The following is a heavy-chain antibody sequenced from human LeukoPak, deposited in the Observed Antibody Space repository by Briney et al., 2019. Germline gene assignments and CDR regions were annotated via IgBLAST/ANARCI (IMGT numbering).Heavy chain of an antibody. Sequence: GGSLRLSCAASGFTFSSYSMDWVRQAPGKGLEWVSSISSSSSYIYYADSVKGRFTISRDNAKNSLYLQMNSLRAEDTAVYYCARAHPDYAADYWGQGTLVTVSS. CDR3: ARAHPDYAADY. V-gene: IGHV3-21*01. CDR2: ISSSSSYI. CDR1: GFTFSSYS. D-gene: IGHD4-17*01. J-gene: IGHJ4*02.